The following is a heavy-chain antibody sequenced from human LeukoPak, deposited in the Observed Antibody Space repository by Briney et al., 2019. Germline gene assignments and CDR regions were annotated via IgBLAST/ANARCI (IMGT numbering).Heavy chain of an antibody. Sequence: GGSLRLSCAASGFTFSSYSMNWVRQAPGKGLEWVSSISSSSSYIYYADSVKGRFTISRDNAKNSLYLQMNSLRAEDTAVYYCARGEDSSGYYSYSYWGQGTLVTVSS. V-gene: IGHV3-21*04. CDR2: ISSSSSYI. CDR3: ARGEDSSGYYSYSY. J-gene: IGHJ4*02. D-gene: IGHD3-22*01. CDR1: GFTFSSYS.